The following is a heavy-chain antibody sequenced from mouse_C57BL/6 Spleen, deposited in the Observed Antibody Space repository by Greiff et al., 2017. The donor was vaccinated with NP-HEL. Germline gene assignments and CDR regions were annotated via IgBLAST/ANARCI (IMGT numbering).Heavy chain of an antibody. CDR3: ARGGSTMVTTGDY. Sequence: QVQLQQSGAELVRPGASVKLSCKASGYTFTDYYINWVKQRPGQGLEWIARIYPGSGNTYYNEKFKGKATLTAEKSSSTAYMQLSSLTSEDSAVYFCARGGSTMVTTGDYWGQGTTLTVSS. V-gene: IGHV1-76*01. J-gene: IGHJ2*01. CDR2: IYPGSGNT. CDR1: GYTFTDYY. D-gene: IGHD2-2*01.